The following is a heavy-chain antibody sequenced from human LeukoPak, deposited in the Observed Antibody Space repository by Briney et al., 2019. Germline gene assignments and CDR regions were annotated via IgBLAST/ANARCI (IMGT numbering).Heavy chain of an antibody. CDR3: ARDALGAIDY. V-gene: IGHV3-9*01. J-gene: IGHJ4*02. D-gene: IGHD3-3*01. Sequence: DRSLRLSCAVSGFTFDDYAMHWVRQPAGKGLEGVSGVSWNSGSIVYADSVKGRFTISRDNASTSLYLQMNSLRGEDTAVYYCARDALGAIDYWGQGTLATVSS. CDR1: GFTFDDYA. CDR2: VSWNSGSI.